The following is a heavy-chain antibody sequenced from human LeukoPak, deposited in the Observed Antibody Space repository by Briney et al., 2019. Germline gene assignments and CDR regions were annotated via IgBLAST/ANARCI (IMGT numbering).Heavy chain of an antibody. CDR1: GFTFSSYA. J-gene: IGHJ2*01. D-gene: IGHD3-22*01. CDR2: ISYDGSNK. V-gene: IGHV3-30*04. Sequence: PGGSLRLSCAASGFTFSSYAMHWVRQAPGKGLEWVAVISYDGSNKYYADSVKGRFTISRDNSKNTLYLQMNSLRAEDTAVYYCAKGVYYYDSSGYASPYWYFDLWGRGTLVTVSS. CDR3: AKGVYYYDSSGYASPYWYFDL.